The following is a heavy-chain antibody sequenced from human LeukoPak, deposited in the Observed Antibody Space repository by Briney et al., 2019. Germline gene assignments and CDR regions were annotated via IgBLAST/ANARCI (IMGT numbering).Heavy chain of an antibody. CDR3: AKGPRKTLIRGDWYFHL. D-gene: IGHD3-10*01. Sequence: QAGGSLRLSCAASGFSFSSYAMSWVRQTPGKGLDWVSSTGGSGGSTHYTDSVKGRFTISRDNSKSTLYLQMNSLRAEDTAVYYCAKGPRKTLIRGDWYFHLWGRGTLVTVSS. CDR2: TGGSGGST. V-gene: IGHV3-23*01. J-gene: IGHJ2*01. CDR1: GFSFSSYA.